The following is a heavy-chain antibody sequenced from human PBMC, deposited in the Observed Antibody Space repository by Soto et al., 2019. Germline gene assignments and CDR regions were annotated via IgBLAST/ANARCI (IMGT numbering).Heavy chain of an antibody. CDR2: IYNSGST. CDR1: GGSISSVGYY. V-gene: IGHV4-31*03. Sequence: QVQLQESGPGLVKPSQTLSLTCTVSGGSISSVGYYWSWIRQHPGKGLEWIGYIYNSGSTHYTPSLXRRITMSVDTSKNQFSLKLSSVTVADTAVYFCARETVGTIDRWGQGTLVTVSS. D-gene: IGHD5-12*01. J-gene: IGHJ5*02. CDR3: ARETVGTIDR.